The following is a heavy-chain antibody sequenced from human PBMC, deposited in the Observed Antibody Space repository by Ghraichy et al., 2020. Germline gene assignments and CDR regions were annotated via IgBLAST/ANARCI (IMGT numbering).Heavy chain of an antibody. J-gene: IGHJ4*02. CDR3: ARGGERFLEWLLLDY. CDR2: IYHSGST. CDR1: GGSISSGGYS. D-gene: IGHD3-3*01. V-gene: IGHV4-30-2*01. Sequence: SETLSLTCAVSGGSISSGGYSWSWIRQPPGKGLEWIGYIYHSGSTYYNPSLKSRVTISVDRSKNQFSLKLSSVTAADTAVYYCARGGERFLEWLLLDYWGQGTLVTVSS.